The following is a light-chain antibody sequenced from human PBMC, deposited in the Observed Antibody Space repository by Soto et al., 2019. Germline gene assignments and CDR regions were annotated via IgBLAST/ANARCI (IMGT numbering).Light chain of an antibody. V-gene: IGLV1-44*01. J-gene: IGLJ1*01. CDR2: NNN. Sequence: QSVLTQPPSASGTPGQKVTISCSGSSSNIGPNAVNWYQQLPGTAPKLLLYNNNQQPSGVSDRFSGSKSGTSASLAISGLQSDDEADYHCAAWDDSLNGLVFGTGTKLTVL. CDR1: SSNIGPNA. CDR3: AAWDDSLNGLV.